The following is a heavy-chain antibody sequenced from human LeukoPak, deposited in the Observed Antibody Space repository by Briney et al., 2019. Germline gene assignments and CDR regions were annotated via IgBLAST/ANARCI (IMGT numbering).Heavy chain of an antibody. CDR2: ISGSSTST. V-gene: IGHV3-23*01. J-gene: IGHJ4*02. D-gene: IGHD7-27*01. Sequence: PGGSLRLSCEASGFPFRTYAMSWVRQAPGKGLEWVSAISGSSTSTYYADSVKGRFTISRDNSRNTLYLQMNSLRAEDTAVYYCAKAPPHNWGSHFFFDFWGQGTLVTVSS. CDR1: GFPFRTYA. CDR3: AKAPPHNWGSHFFFDF.